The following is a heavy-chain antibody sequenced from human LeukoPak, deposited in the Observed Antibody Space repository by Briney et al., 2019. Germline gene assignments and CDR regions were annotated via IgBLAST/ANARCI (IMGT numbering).Heavy chain of an antibody. Sequence: ASVKVSCKASGYTFTSYGISWVRQAPGQGLEWMGWISAYNGNTNYAQKLQGRVTMTTDTSTSTAYMELRSLRSDDTAVYYCARDPSIHYYDSSGYYPFDYWGQGTLVTVSS. CDR2: ISAYNGNT. CDR1: GYTFTSYG. J-gene: IGHJ4*02. D-gene: IGHD3-22*01. CDR3: ARDPSIHYYDSSGYYPFDY. V-gene: IGHV1-18*01.